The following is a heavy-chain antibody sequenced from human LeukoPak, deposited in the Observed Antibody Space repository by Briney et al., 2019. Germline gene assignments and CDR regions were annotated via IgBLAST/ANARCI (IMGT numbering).Heavy chain of an antibody. Sequence: ASVKVSCKASGYTFTGYYMHWVRQAPGQGLEWMEWINPNSGGTNYAQKFQGRVTMTRDTSISTAYMELSRLRSDDTAVYYCTRNGRGLNWFDPWGQGTLVTVSS. J-gene: IGHJ5*02. CDR1: GYTFTGYY. CDR3: TRNGRGLNWFDP. CDR2: INPNSGGT. V-gene: IGHV1-2*02. D-gene: IGHD3-10*02.